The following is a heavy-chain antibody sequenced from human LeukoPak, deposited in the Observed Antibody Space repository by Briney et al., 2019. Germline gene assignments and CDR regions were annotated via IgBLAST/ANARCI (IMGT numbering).Heavy chain of an antibody. CDR2: INHSGST. CDR3: ARGNGNFDY. J-gene: IGHJ4*02. Sequence: SETPSLTCAVYGGSFSDYFWSWIRQPPGKGLEWIGEINHSGSTNYNPSLKSRVTISVDTSKNQFSLKLSSVTAADTAVYYCARGNGNFDYWGQGTLVTVSS. V-gene: IGHV4-34*01. CDR1: GGSFSDYF. D-gene: IGHD1-26*01.